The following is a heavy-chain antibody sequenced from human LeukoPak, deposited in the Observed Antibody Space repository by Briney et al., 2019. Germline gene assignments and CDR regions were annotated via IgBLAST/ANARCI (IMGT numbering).Heavy chain of an antibody. Sequence: PSETLSLTCTVSGGATSDSDYHWSWIPQAPGKGLEGIGFIYYSRNNYYNPSLTSPVTMSIETSKNQFSLNLSSVSAADTAVYYCVRQDSGYDPSGYRIAVGTFDLWGQGTLVTVSS. CDR1: GGATSDSDYH. J-gene: IGHJ4*02. V-gene: IGHV4-30-4*01. CDR3: VRQDSGYDPSGYRIAVGTFDL. D-gene: IGHD3-22*01. CDR2: IYYSRNN.